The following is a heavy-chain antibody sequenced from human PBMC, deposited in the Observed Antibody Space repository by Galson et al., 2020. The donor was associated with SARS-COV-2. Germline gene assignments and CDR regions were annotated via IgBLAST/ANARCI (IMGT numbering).Heavy chain of an antibody. J-gene: IGHJ5*02. D-gene: IGHD5-18*01. CDR1: GASVTSRSYF. CDR3: ARQSIAKELWLGGGDWFDP. V-gene: IGHV4-39*01. Sequence: SETLSLTCIVSGASVTSRSYFWGWIRQPPGKGLEWIGSSHYSGKVSYTPSLKSRVTISVDTSKNQFSLRLNSVTAADTAVYYCARQSIAKELWLGGGDWFDPWAREPWSPSPQ. CDR2: SHYSGKV.